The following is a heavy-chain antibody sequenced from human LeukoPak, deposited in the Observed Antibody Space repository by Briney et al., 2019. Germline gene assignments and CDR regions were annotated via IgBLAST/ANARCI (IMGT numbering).Heavy chain of an antibody. D-gene: IGHD5-12*01. CDR2: IRSKANSYAT. CDR3: TAWQPFYYYYGMDV. V-gene: IGHV3-73*01. CDR1: GFTFSGSA. Sequence: GGSLRRSCAASGFTFSGSAMHWVRQASGKGLEWVGRIRSKANSYATTYAASVKGRFTISRDDSKNTAYLQMNSLKTEDTAVYYCTAWQPFYYYYGMDVWGQGTTVTVSS. J-gene: IGHJ6*02.